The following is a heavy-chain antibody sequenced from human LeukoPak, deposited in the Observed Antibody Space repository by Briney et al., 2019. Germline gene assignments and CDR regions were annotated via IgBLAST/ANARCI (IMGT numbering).Heavy chain of an antibody. CDR1: GYTFTGYY. V-gene: IGHV1-2*02. CDR2: INPNSGGT. CDR3: ARGVGRRGATSGSRRDAFDI. Sequence: ASVKVYCKASGYTFTGYYMHWVRQAPGQGLEWMGWINPNSGGTNYAQKFQGRVTMTRDTSISTAYMELSRLRSDDTAVYYCARGVGRRGATSGSRRDAFDIWGQGTMVTVSS. J-gene: IGHJ3*02. D-gene: IGHD1-26*01.